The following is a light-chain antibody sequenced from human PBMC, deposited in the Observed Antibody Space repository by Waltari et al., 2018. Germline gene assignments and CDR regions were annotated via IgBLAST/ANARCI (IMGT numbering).Light chain of an antibody. V-gene: IGKV2-24*01. CDR3: MLYKPFPIT. CDR1: QRLVYSNEDTY. CDR2: KIS. J-gene: IGKJ5*01. Sequence: DIVMTQTPLSSPVTLGQPASIPCRSSQRLVYSNEDTYLSWLQQRPGQPPRLLIYKISNRFAGVPVRCSGSGTETDVTLKSRKAEAEDVEYYYCMLYKPFPITFGEGTRVDIK.